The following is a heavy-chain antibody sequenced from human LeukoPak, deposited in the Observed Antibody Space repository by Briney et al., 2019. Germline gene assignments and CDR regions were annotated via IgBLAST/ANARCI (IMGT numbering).Heavy chain of an antibody. V-gene: IGHV3-15*01. CDR2: IKRKNDGDTT. Sequence: KPGGSLSLPCAASGSRSSAAWITWTPRAPGKGLEWVGGIKRKNDGDTTKYGAAVKGRFTISIDDTKNTVSLQMNHLKTEDAAVYYCARGDSRSGFDWSWGQGSQVTVSS. CDR1: GSRSSAAW. J-gene: IGHJ5*02. CDR3: ARGDSRSGFDWS. D-gene: IGHD5-12*01.